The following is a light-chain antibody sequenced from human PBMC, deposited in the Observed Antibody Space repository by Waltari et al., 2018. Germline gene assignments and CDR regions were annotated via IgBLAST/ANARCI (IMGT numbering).Light chain of an antibody. CDR1: QGIRSY. J-gene: IGKJ4*01. V-gene: IGKV1-9*01. CDR2: AAS. CDR3: QQLNSYPLT. Sequence: DSQLTHSPSFLSASVGDRVTITCRASQGIRSYLAWYQQKPGKAPKLLIYAASTLQSGVPSRFSGSGSGTEFTLTISSLQPEDFATYYCQQLNSYPLTFGGGTKVAIK.